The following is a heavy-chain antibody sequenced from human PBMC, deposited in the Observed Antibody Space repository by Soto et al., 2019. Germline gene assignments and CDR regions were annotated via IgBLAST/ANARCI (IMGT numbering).Heavy chain of an antibody. V-gene: IGHV3-23*01. J-gene: IGHJ2*01. CDR1: GFTFINYA. CDR3: ARKVLVSTSRPDWWYFDL. Sequence: EVQLLESGGGLVQPGGSLRLSCVGSGFTFINYAMNWVRQTPGKGLEWVSTISGGGDKTFDADTVKGRFTISRDNSKNAVNLQMNILRADDTAVYYCARKVLVSTSRPDWWYFDLWGRGTLVTVSS. D-gene: IGHD2-2*01. CDR2: ISGGGDKT.